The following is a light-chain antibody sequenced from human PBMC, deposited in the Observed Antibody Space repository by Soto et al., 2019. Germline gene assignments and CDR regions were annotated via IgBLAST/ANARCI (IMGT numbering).Light chain of an antibody. Sequence: QSALTQSPSASGSPGQSVAISCTGTSIDVGAYNFVSWYQQHPGKAPKLMIYDVSQRPSGVPDRFSGSKSGNTASLTVSGLQAEDEADYYCSSYAGTHVVFGTGTKVTVL. V-gene: IGLV2-8*01. CDR2: DVS. CDR1: SIDVGAYNF. J-gene: IGLJ1*01. CDR3: SSYAGTHVV.